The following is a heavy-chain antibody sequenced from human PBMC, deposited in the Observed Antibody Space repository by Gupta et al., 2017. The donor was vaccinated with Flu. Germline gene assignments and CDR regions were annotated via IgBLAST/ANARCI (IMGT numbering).Heavy chain of an antibody. J-gene: IGHJ3*02. CDR3: TTNGVGQNAFDI. CDR1: GFTFGDYA. CDR2: IRSKAYGGTT. V-gene: IGHV3-49*03. D-gene: IGHD4-17*01. Sequence: EVQLAESGGGLVQPGRSLRLSCTASGFTFGDYAMSWFRQAPGKGLEWVGFIRSKAYGGTTEYAASVKGRFTISRDDSKSIAYLQMNSLKTEDTAVYYCTTNGVGQNAFDIWGQGTMVTVSS.